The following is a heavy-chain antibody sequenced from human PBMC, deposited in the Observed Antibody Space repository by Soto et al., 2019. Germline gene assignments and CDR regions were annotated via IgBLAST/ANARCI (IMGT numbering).Heavy chain of an antibody. D-gene: IGHD6-19*01. CDR1: GGSVSSGSYY. Sequence: QVQLQESGPGLVKPSETLSLTCTVSGGSVSSGSYYWSWIRQPPGKGLEWIGLIYYSGSTNYNPSLKSRVTMSLDTSKNQFSLKLSSVNAADTAVYYCARIKLDSSGWWFDYWGQGTLVTVSS. CDR2: IYYSGST. CDR3: ARIKLDSSGWWFDY. J-gene: IGHJ4*02. V-gene: IGHV4-61*01.